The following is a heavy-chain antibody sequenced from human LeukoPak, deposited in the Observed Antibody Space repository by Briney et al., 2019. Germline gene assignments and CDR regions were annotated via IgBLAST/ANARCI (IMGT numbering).Heavy chain of an antibody. CDR3: ARDGRVQGKAFDY. CDR2: ISSSGSTL. D-gene: IGHD3-10*02. Sequence: GGSLRLSCAASGFTFSSYAMSWVRQAPGKGLEWVSYISSSGSTLYYADSIKGRFTISRDNAKNSLYLQMSSLRAEDTAVYFCARDGRVQGKAFDYWGHGTLVTVSS. CDR1: GFTFSSYA. J-gene: IGHJ4*01. V-gene: IGHV3-48*03.